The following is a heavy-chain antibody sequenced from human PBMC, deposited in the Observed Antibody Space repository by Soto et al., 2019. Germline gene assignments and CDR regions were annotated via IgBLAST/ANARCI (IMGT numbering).Heavy chain of an antibody. Sequence: PGGSLRLSCAASGFPFSSYWMSWVRPDPGKGLEWVANINQDGSGKYYADSVKGRFTISRDNAKNSLYLQMNSLRAEDTAVYYCARIRYYDSGSSINWFDPWGQGTLVTVSS. CDR3: ARIRYYDSGSSINWFDP. J-gene: IGHJ5*02. CDR1: GFPFSSYW. CDR2: INQDGSGK. D-gene: IGHD3-10*01. V-gene: IGHV3-7*03.